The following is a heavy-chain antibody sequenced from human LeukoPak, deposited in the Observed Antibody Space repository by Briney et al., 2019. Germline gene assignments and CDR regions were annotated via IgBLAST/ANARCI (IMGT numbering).Heavy chain of an antibody. J-gene: IGHJ4*02. D-gene: IGHD2-2*01. CDR3: VKDPNLRDCSNTGCPSDY. CDR2: LSDTGDTT. Sequence: QTGGSLRLSCAASGFTFSNYPMSWVRQAPGKGLEWVSILSDTGDTTHYSDSVKGRFTISRDNSQYTLHLQMDSLRVDDTAVYYCVKDPNLRDCSNTGCPSDYWGQGTLVTVSS. V-gene: IGHV3-23*01. CDR1: GFTFSNYP.